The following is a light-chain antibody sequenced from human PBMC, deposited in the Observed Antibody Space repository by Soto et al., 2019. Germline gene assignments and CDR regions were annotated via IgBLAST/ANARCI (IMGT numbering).Light chain of an antibody. CDR1: QSVSSN. V-gene: IGKV3D-15*01. J-gene: IGKJ1*01. Sequence: EIVMTQSPATLSVSPGERATLSCRASQSVSSNLAWYQQKPGQAPRLLIYGASTRATGIPARFSGSGSGTEFTLTISGLQSEDFAVYYCQQYNNWPPDTFGQGTKVEIK. CDR3: QQYNNWPPDT. CDR2: GAS.